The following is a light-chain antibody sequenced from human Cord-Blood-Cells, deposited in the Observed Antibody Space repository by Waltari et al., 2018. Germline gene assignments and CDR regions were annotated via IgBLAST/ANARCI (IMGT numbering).Light chain of an antibody. CDR1: QGIRNY. Sequence: DIQMTQSPSSLSASVGDRVTITCRASQGIRNYLAWYQQKPRKVPKLLSYAASTLQSGVPSRFSGSGSGTDFTLTISSLQPEDVATYYCQKYNSAPWTFGQGTKVEIK. V-gene: IGKV1-27*01. CDR2: AAS. CDR3: QKYNSAPWT. J-gene: IGKJ1*01.